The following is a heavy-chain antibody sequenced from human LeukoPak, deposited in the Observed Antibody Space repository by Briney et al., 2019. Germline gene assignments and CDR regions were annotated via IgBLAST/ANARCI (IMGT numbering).Heavy chain of an antibody. CDR2: ISGSGGST. J-gene: IGHJ3*01. CDR1: GFTFSSYA. Sequence: GGSLRLSCAASGFTFSSYAMSWVRQAPGKGLEWVSSISGSGGSTFYADSAKGRFTISRDNSKNTLYLQMNSLRAEDTAVYYCAKTIAVAPEAWGQGTMVTVSS. CDR3: AKTIAVAPEA. V-gene: IGHV3-23*01. D-gene: IGHD6-19*01.